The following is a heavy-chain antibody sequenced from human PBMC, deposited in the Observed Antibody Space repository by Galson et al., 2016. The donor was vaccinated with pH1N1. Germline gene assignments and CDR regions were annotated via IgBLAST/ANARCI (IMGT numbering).Heavy chain of an antibody. CDR2: ISSEGRVD. D-gene: IGHD1-26*01. CDR3: AKEGGPYPVTRGRYSFDY. V-gene: IGHV3-30*18. Sequence: SLRLSCAASGFIFSRYGMHWVRQAPGKGLEWAAVISSEGRVDYYADSVRGRFTIFRDNSRNIVYLQMNGLSTEDTGVYYCAKEGGPYPVTRGRYSFDYWGQGTLVTVAS. J-gene: IGHJ4*02. CDR1: GFIFSRYG.